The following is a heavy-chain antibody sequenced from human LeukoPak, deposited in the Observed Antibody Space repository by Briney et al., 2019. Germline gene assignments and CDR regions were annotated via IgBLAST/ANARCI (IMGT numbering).Heavy chain of an antibody. CDR3: ARDGSGSYYFIFGYYFDY. V-gene: IGHV1-8*02. CDR1: GYSFTNYD. D-gene: IGHD3-10*01. Sequence: ASVKVSCKASGYSFTNYDINWVRQATGQGLEWMGWMNPKSGDTGYSQKLQGRVTMTTDTSTSTAYMELRSLRSDDTAVYYCARDGSGSYYFIFGYYFDYWGQGTLVTVSS. J-gene: IGHJ4*02. CDR2: MNPKSGDT.